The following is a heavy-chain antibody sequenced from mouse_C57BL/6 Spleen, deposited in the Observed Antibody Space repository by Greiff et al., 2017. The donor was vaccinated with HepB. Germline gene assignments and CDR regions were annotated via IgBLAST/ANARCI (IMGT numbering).Heavy chain of an antibody. CDR3: ARPGSSGFFYAMDY. CDR1: GYTFTSYW. V-gene: IGHV1-59*01. Sequence: QVQLQQPGAELVRPGTSVKLSCKASGYTFTSYWMHWVKQRPGQGLEWIGVIDPSDSYTNYNQKFKGKATLTVDTSSSTAYMQLSSLTSEDSAVYYCARPGSSGFFYAMDYWGQGTSVTVSS. CDR2: IDPSDSYT. J-gene: IGHJ4*01. D-gene: IGHD3-2*02.